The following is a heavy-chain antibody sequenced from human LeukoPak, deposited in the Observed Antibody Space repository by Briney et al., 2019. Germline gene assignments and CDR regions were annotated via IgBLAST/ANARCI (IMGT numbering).Heavy chain of an antibody. V-gene: IGHV1-69*05. J-gene: IGHJ6*03. Sequence: SVKVSCKASGGTFSSYAISWVRQAPGQGLEWMGRIIPIFGTANYAQKFQGRVTITTDESTSTAYMELSSLRSEDTAVYYCARDVRGCSGGGCYYYYYYMDVWGKGTTVTVSS. CDR2: IIPIFGTA. CDR1: GGTFSSYA. D-gene: IGHD2-15*01. CDR3: ARDVRGCSGGGCYYYYYYMDV.